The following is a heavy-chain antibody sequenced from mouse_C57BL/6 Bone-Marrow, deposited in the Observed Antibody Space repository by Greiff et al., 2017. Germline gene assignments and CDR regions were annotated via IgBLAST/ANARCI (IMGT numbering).Heavy chain of an antibody. J-gene: IGHJ3*01. CDR2: IRSKSNNYAT. V-gene: IGHV10-1*01. CDR1: GFSFNTYA. Sequence: EVKLVESGGGLVQPKGSLKLSCAASGFSFNTYAMNWVRQAPGKGLEWVARIRSKSNNYATYYADSVKDSFTISSDDSESILYLQMNNLKTEDTAMYYCVRQNDYGFAYWGQGTLVTVSA. D-gene: IGHD2-4*01. CDR3: VRQNDYGFAY.